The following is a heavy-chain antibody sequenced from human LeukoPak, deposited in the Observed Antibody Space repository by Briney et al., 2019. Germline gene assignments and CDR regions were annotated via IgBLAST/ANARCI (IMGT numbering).Heavy chain of an antibody. Sequence: GGSLRLSCAASGFTFSSYSMNWVRQAPGKGLKWVSSISSSSSYIYYADSVKGRFTISRDNAKNSLYLQMNSLRAEDTAVYYCASPGGFHDAFDIWGQGTMVTVSS. J-gene: IGHJ3*02. CDR1: GFTFSSYS. D-gene: IGHD1-26*01. CDR2: ISSSSSYI. CDR3: ASPGGFHDAFDI. V-gene: IGHV3-21*01.